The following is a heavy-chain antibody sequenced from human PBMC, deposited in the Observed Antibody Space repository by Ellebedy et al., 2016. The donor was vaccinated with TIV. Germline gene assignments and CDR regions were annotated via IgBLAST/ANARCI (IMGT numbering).Heavy chain of an antibody. V-gene: IGHV3-21*01. CDR3: ARVKGDY. CDR2: ISSSSSYI. CDR1: GFTFSSYS. J-gene: IGHJ4*02. Sequence: GESLKISXAASGFTFSSYSMNWVRQAPGKGLEWVSSISSSSSYIYYADSVKGRFTISRDNAKNSLYLQMNSLRAEDTAVYYCARVKGDYWGQGTLVTVSS.